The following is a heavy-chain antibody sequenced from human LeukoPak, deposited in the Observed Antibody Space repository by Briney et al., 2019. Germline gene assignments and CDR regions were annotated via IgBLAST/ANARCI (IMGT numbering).Heavy chain of an antibody. V-gene: IGHV4-59*01. CDR1: GDSISSYY. CDR3: ATGYSSAWYYFDY. D-gene: IGHD6-13*01. Sequence: SETLSLTCTVSGDSISSYYWSWIRQPPGKGLEWIGYIYHSGSTNYNPSLKSRVTISADTSKDQFSLKLASVTAADTAVYYCATGYSSAWYYFDYWGQGTLVTVSS. CDR2: IYHSGST. J-gene: IGHJ4*02.